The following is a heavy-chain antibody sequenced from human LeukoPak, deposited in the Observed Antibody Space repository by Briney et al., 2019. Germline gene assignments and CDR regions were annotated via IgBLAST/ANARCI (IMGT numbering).Heavy chain of an antibody. CDR1: GGSISSYY. CDR2: IYYSGSA. D-gene: IGHD3-3*01. J-gene: IGHJ4*02. V-gene: IGHV4-59*01. CDR3: ASTRPSTIFGVVTTIDY. Sequence: NPSETLSLTCTVSGGSISSYYWSWIRQPPGKGLEWIGYIYYSGSANYNPSLKSRVTISVDTSKNQFSLKLSSVTAADTAVYYCASTRPSTIFGVVTTIDYWGQGTLVTVSS.